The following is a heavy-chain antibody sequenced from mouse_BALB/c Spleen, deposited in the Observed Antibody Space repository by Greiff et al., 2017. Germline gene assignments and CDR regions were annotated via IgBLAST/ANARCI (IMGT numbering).Heavy chain of an antibody. Sequence: DVMLVESGGGLVQPGGSLRLSCATSGFTFTDYYMSWVRQPPGKALEWLGFIRNKANGYTTEYSASVKGRFTISRDNSQSILYLQMNTLRAEDSATYYCARDMGGPGYLDYWGQGTTLTVSS. V-gene: IGHV7-3*02. CDR2: IRNKANGYTT. CDR1: GFTFTDYY. CDR3: ARDMGGPGYLDY. J-gene: IGHJ2*01.